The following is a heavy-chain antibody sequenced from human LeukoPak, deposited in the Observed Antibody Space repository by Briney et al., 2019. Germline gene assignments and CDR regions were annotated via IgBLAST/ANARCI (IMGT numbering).Heavy chain of an antibody. CDR1: GYTFTSYY. V-gene: IGHV1-8*02. Sequence: PRASVKVSCKASGYTFTSYYMHWVRQAPGQGLEWMGWMNPISGNTYSAQKFQGRVSMTRNTSITTAYMELSSLTSDDTAVYYCARDPQWYQLLWWFDPWGQGTLVTVSS. CDR2: MNPISGNT. J-gene: IGHJ5*02. D-gene: IGHD2-2*01. CDR3: ARDPQWYQLLWWFDP.